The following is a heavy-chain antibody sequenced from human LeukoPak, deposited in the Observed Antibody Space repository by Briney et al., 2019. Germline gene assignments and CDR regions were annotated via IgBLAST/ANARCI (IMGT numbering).Heavy chain of an antibody. V-gene: IGHV3-33*01. D-gene: IGHD6-6*01. CDR2: IWYDGSNK. CDR1: GFTFSNFD. J-gene: IGHJ6*02. Sequence: PGGSLRLSCAASGFTFSNFDMHWVRQAPGKGLEWVAVIWYDGSNKYYADSVKGRFTISRDNSKNTLYLQMNSLRAEDTAVYYCATSSSRTYRLDVWGQGTAVTVSS. CDR3: ATSSSRTYRLDV.